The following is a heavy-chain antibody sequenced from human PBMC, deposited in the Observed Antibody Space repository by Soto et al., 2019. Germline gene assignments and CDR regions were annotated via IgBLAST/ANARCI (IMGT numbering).Heavy chain of an antibody. CDR2: IIPIFGTA. Sequence: SVKVSCKASGGTFSSYAISWVRQAPGQGLEWMGGIIPIFGTANYAQKFQGRVTITADESTSTAYMELSSLRSEDTAVYYCATHYDSSGYYYDYWGQGXMVTVSS. CDR1: GGTFSSYA. V-gene: IGHV1-69*13. CDR3: ATHYDSSGYYYDY. J-gene: IGHJ4*02. D-gene: IGHD3-22*01.